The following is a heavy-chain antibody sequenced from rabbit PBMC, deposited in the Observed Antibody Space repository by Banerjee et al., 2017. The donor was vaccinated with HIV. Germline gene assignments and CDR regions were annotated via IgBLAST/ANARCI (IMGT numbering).Heavy chain of an antibody. CDR2: IDSGSGAIT. CDR1: GFDFSSNA. D-gene: IGHD1-1*01. J-gene: IGHJ4*01. V-gene: IGHV1S45*01. Sequence: QEQLVESGGGLVQPEGSLTLTCKASGFDFSSNAICWVRQAPGKGLEWVACIDSGSGAITHYASWAKGRFTISKTSSTTVTLQMTSLTAADTATYFCARRSGSSGGYYALWGPGTLVTVS. CDR3: ARRSGSSGGYYAL.